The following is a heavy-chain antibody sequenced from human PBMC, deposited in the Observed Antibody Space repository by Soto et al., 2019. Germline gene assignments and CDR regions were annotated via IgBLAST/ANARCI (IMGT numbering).Heavy chain of an antibody. CDR3: ARGLRFLEWFWTRYYFDY. D-gene: IGHD3-3*01. V-gene: IGHV1-8*01. J-gene: IGHJ4*02. CDR1: GYTFTSYD. CDR2: MNPNSGNT. Sequence: AASVKVSCKASGYTFTSYDINWVRQATGQGLEWMGWMNPNSGNTGYAQKFQGRVTMTRNTSISTAYMELSSLRSEDTAVYYCARGLRFLEWFWTRYYFDYWGQGTLVTVSS.